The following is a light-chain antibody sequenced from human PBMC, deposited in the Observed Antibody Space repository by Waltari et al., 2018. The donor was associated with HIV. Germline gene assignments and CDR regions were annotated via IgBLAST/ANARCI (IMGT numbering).Light chain of an antibody. J-gene: IGLJ2*01. CDR2: DNN. V-gene: IGLV1-51*01. CDR1: SSNIGVNY. Sequence: QSVLTQPPSLSAAPGQKVSITCSGSSSNIGVNYVSWYQQFPRTAPKLLIDDNNERPSGIPDRFSGSKSGTSATLDITGLRTGDEADYYCVSWDSSLRGVLFGGGTKLTVL. CDR3: VSWDSSLRGVL.